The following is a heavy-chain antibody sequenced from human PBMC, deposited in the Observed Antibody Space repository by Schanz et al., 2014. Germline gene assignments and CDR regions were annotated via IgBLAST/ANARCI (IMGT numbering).Heavy chain of an antibody. V-gene: IGHV3-7*03. CDR2: IKQDGSEK. CDR3: ARDLISSGWYG. CDR1: GFTFSDAW. Sequence: EVQLVESGGGLVKPGGSLRLSCAASGFTFSDAWMTWVRQAPGKGLEWVANIKQDGSEKYYVDSVKGRFTISRDNAKNSLYLQMNSLRVEDTAVYYCARDLISSGWYGWGQGTLVTVSS. D-gene: IGHD6-19*01. J-gene: IGHJ4*02.